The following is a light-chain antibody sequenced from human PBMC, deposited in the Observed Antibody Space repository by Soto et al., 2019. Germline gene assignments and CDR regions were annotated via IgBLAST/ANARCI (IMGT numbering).Light chain of an antibody. CDR3: QQYDIYWT. V-gene: IGKV1-5*03. CDR2: KAS. CDR1: QSISTW. Sequence: DIQMTQSPSTLSASIGDRVTITCRASQSISTWLAWYQQKPGKAPKLLIYKASSLESGVPSRFSGGGSGTEFPLTISSLQPDDTATYYCQQYDIYWTFGQGTKVEIK. J-gene: IGKJ1*01.